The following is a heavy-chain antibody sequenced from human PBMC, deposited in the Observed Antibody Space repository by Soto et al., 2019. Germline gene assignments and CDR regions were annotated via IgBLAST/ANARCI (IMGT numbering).Heavy chain of an antibody. V-gene: IGHV4-59*02. D-gene: IGHD2-8*01. CDR1: GYSVTNYF. J-gene: IGHJ4*02. CDR3: ARDPGYCTNGVCPIFDF. CDR2: MYHGGRT. Sequence: XETLSLTCTVSGYSVTNYFWSWMRQPPGKGLERIGHMYHGGRTNYSPSLKSRVTMSLDSSKNQFSLNLSSVTAADTAVYFCARDPGYCTNGVCPIFDFWGQGVLVTVSS.